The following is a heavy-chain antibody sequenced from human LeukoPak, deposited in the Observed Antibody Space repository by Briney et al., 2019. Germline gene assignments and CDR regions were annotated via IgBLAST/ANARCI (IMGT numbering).Heavy chain of an antibody. CDR2: KYWSGTS. CDR1: GDSMENHY. V-gene: IGHV4-59*11. J-gene: IGHJ5*02. D-gene: IGHD2-2*01. CDR3: ARLDIVVVPAAMPCWFDP. Sequence: SETLSLTCNVSGDSMENHYWSRIRQPPGKGLEWIGYKYWSGTSNYNPSLKSRVTISVDTSNNQVSLKLTSVTAADTAVYYCARLDIVVVPAAMPCWFDPWGQGTLVTVSS.